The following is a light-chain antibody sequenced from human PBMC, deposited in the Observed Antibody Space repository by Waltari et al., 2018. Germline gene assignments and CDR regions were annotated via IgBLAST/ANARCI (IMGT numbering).Light chain of an antibody. CDR3: GSYAGSYTRV. CDR1: SSDVGGYNY. J-gene: IGLJ3*02. V-gene: IGLV2-11*01. Sequence: QSALTQPRSVSGSPGQSVTISCTGTSSDVGGYNYVSWYQQHPGKAPKLMIYDVSKRPSGVPDRFPGSKSGNTASLTISGLQAEDEADYYCGSYAGSYTRVFGGGTKLTVL. CDR2: DVS.